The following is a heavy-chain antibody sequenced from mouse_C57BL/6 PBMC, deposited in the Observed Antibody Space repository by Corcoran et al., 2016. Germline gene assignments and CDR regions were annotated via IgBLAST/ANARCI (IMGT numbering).Heavy chain of an antibody. CDR2: INTYSGVP. D-gene: IGHD3-2*02. V-gene: IGHV9-3*01. J-gene: IGHJ2*01. CDR3: ARLSSGWYYFDY. CDR1: GYTFTTYG. Sequence: QIQLVQSGPELKKPGETVKISCKASGYTFTTYGMSWVKQAPGKGLKWMGWINTYSGVPTYADDFKGRFAFSLETSASTAYLQINNLKNEDTATYFCARLSSGWYYFDYWGQGTTLTVSS.